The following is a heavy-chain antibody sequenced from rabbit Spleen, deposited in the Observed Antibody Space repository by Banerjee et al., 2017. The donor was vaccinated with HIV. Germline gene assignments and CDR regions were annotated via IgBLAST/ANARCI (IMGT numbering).Heavy chain of an antibody. V-gene: IGHV1S45*01. Sequence: QQQLVESGGGLVKPEGSLTLTCIASGVSFSDSSYMCWVRQAPGKGLEWIACIEGGSSSFTYFASWAKGRFTISKTSSTTVTLQMTSLTAADTATYFCARDTSSSFSSYGMDLWGPGTLVTVS. CDR1: GVSFSDSSY. J-gene: IGHJ6*01. D-gene: IGHD1-1*01. CDR2: IEGGSSSFT. CDR3: ARDTSSSFSSYGMDL.